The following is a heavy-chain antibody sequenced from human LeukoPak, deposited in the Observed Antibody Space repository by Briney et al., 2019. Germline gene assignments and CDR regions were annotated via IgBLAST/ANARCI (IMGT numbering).Heavy chain of an antibody. Sequence: GASLRLSCAASGFTFSSYAMHWVRQAPGKGLEWVAVILYDGSNKYYADSVKGRFTISRDNSKNTLYLQMNSLRAEDTAVYYCARDRKGIIRYYFDYWGQGTLVTVSS. D-gene: IGHD3-10*01. CDR1: GFTFSSYA. CDR2: ILYDGSNK. CDR3: ARDRKGIIRYYFDY. V-gene: IGHV3-30-3*01. J-gene: IGHJ4*02.